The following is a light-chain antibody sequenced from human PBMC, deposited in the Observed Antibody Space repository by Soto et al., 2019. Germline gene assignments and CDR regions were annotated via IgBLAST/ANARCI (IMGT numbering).Light chain of an antibody. J-gene: IGKJ5*01. Sequence: LTQSPSTLSSSPGEKVTITCRASQSIDSWLAWYQQKPGKAPKLLIYAASSLQSGVPSRFSGSGSGTDFTLTISSLQPEDVATYYCQQNYSNPLTFGQGTRVEIK. CDR3: QQNYSNPLT. CDR1: QSIDSW. CDR2: AAS. V-gene: IGKV1-5*01.